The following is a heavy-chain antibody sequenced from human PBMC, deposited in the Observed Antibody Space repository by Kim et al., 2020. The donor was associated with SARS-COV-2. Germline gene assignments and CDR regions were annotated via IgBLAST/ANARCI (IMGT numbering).Heavy chain of an antibody. Sequence: GGSLRLSCAASGFTFSSYSMNWVRQAPGKGLEWVSSISSSSSYIYYADSVKGRFTISRDNAKNSLYLQMNSLRAEDTAVYYCARGGGIYYDGFWPHPRQGEDDAFDIWGQGTMVTVSS. CDR3: ARGGGIYYDGFWPHPRQGEDDAFDI. V-gene: IGHV3-21*01. CDR2: ISSSSSYI. CDR1: GFTFSSYS. D-gene: IGHD3-22*01. J-gene: IGHJ3*02.